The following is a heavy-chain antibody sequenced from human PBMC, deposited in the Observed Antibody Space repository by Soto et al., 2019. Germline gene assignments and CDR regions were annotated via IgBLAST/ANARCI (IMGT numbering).Heavy chain of an antibody. CDR2: ISGSGGST. D-gene: IGHD6-19*01. CDR3: AKGSRYSSGCYDY. Sequence: PGGSLRISCASSVFTFSSYAMSWVRQAPGKGLEWASAISGSGGSTYYADSVKGRFTISRDNSKNTLYLLMNSLRAEDTAVYYCAKGSRYSSGCYDYWGQGTMVTVSS. CDR1: VFTFSSYA. J-gene: IGHJ4*02. V-gene: IGHV3-23*01.